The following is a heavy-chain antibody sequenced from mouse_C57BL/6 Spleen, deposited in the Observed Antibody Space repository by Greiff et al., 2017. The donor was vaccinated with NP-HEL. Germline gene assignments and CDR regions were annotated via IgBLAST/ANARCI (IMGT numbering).Heavy chain of an antibody. CDR2: IDPSDSYT. V-gene: IGHV1-52*01. Sequence: VQLQQPGAELVRPGSSVKLSCKASGYTFTSYWMHWVKQRPIQGLEWIGNIDPSDSYTHYNPKFKDKATLTVDKSSSTAYMQLSSLTSEDSAVFYCESVSFYYGKAMDYWGQGTSVTASS. D-gene: IGHD2-1*01. CDR3: ESVSFYYGKAMDY. CDR1: GYTFTSYW. J-gene: IGHJ4*01.